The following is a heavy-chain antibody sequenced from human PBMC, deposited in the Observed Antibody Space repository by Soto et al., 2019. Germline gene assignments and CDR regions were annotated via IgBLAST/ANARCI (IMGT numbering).Heavy chain of an antibody. D-gene: IGHD4-17*01. CDR3: ARGPRYGDYVDY. CDR1: GGTFSSYT. V-gene: IGHV1-69*02. J-gene: IGHJ4*02. Sequence: QVQLVQSGAEVKKPGSSVKVSCKASGGTFSSYTISWVRQAPGQGLEWMGRIIPILGIANYAQKFQGRVTITADKATSTAYMELSSLRSEDTAVYYCARGPRYGDYVDYWGQGTLVTVSS. CDR2: IIPILGIA.